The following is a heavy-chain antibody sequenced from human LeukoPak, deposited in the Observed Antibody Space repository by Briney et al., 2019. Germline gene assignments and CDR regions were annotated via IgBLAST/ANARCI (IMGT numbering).Heavy chain of an antibody. Sequence: AASVTVPCTASGYTFTIYGISWVRQAPGQGLEWMGWISAYNGNTNYAQKLQGRVTMTTDTSTSTAYMELRSLRSDDTAVYYCARGHGDYVGYWGQGTLVTVSS. CDR1: GYTFTIYG. CDR2: ISAYNGNT. CDR3: ARGHGDYVGY. D-gene: IGHD4-17*01. V-gene: IGHV1-18*01. J-gene: IGHJ4*02.